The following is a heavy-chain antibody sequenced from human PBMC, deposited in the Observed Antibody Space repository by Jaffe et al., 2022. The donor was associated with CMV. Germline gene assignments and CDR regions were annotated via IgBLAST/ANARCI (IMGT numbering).Heavy chain of an antibody. J-gene: IGHJ2*01. CDR3: AGGRSDKGYWYFDL. Sequence: QVQLQQSGPGLVKPSQTLSLTCAISGDSVSSNSATWNWIRQSPSRGLEWLGRTYYRSKWYNDYAVSVRSRITISPDTSKNQFSLQLNSVTPEDTAVYYCAGGRSDKGYWYFDLWGRGTLVTVSS. CDR2: TYYRSKWYN. V-gene: IGHV6-1*01. CDR1: GDSVSSNSAT. D-gene: IGHD3-22*01.